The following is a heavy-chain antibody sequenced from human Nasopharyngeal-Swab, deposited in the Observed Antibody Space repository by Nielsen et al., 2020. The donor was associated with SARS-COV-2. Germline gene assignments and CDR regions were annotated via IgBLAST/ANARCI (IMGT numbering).Heavy chain of an antibody. V-gene: IGHV4-4*02. CDR2: IYHSGST. CDR3: ARAGTTSPETPFDY. D-gene: IGHD1-1*01. Sequence: VRQAPGKGLEWIGEIYHSGSTNYNPSLKSRVTISVDKSKNQFSLKLSSVTAADTAVYYCARAGTTSPETPFDYWGQRTLVTVSS. J-gene: IGHJ4*02.